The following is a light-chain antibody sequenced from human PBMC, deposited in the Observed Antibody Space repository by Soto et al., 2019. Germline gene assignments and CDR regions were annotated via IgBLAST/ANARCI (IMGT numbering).Light chain of an antibody. J-gene: IGLJ1*01. CDR3: AAWDDSLSGSYV. CDR1: SSDVGGYNY. Sequence: QSALTQPPSASGSPGQSVTISCTGTSSDVGGYNYVSWYQQHPGKAPKLMIYEVTKRPSGVPDRFSGSKSGNTASLTVSGLQAEDAADYYCAAWDDSLSGSYVFGTGTKVT. V-gene: IGLV2-8*01. CDR2: EVT.